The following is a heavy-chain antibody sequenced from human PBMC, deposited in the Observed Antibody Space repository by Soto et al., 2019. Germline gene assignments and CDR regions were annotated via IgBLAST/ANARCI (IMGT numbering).Heavy chain of an antibody. CDR2: INPSGGST. D-gene: IGHD6-13*01. CDR1: GYTFTSYY. V-gene: IGHV1-46*01. Sequence: ASVKVSCKASGYTFTSYYMHWVRQAPGQGLEWMGIINPSGGSTSYAQKFQGRVTMTRDTSTSTVYMELSSLRSEDTAVYYCAREISGGWQQLGGMDVWGQGTTVTVSS. CDR3: AREISGGWQQLGGMDV. J-gene: IGHJ6*02.